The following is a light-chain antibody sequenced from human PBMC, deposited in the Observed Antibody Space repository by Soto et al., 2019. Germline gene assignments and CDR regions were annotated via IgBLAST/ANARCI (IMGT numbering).Light chain of an antibody. J-gene: IGKJ5*01. CDR2: DTS. CDR1: QSVSSK. Sequence: LAHSPSTLSFAPGESATLSCRASQSVSSKLAWYQQKPGQAPRLLIYDTSTRATGIPARFSGSGSGTEFTLTISSLQPEDLGVYYCKQYSQWTPFTFGQGTRLEIK. V-gene: IGKV3-15*01. CDR3: KQYSQWTPFT.